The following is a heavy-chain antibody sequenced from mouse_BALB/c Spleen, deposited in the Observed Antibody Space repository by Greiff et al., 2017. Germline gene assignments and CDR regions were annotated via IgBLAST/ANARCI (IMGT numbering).Heavy chain of an antibody. V-gene: IGHV5-6-5*01. J-gene: IGHJ4*01. D-gene: IGHD2-4*01. CDR2: ISSGGST. Sequence: EVQRVESGGGLVKPGGSLKLSCAASGFTFSSYAMSWVRQTPEKRLEWVASISSGGSTYYPDSVKGRFTISRDNARNILYLQMSSLRSEDTAMYYCAREGYDYDAVRDYYAMDYWGQGTSVTVSS. CDR1: GFTFSSYA. CDR3: AREGYDYDAVRDYYAMDY.